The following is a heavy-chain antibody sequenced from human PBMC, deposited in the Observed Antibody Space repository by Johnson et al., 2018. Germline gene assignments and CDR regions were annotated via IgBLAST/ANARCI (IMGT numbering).Heavy chain of an antibody. CDR2: ISGSGGST. CDR3: AKDREQWLVMGRAEYFQH. Sequence: VQLVQSGGGLVQPGGSLRLSCAASGFTFSSYAMSWVRQAPGKGLEWVSAISGSGGSTYYADSGKGRFTISRDNSKNTLYLQRNSLRAEDTAVYYCAKDREQWLVMGRAEYFQHWGQGTLVTVSS. J-gene: IGHJ1*01. CDR1: GFTFSSYA. V-gene: IGHV3-23*04. D-gene: IGHD6-19*01.